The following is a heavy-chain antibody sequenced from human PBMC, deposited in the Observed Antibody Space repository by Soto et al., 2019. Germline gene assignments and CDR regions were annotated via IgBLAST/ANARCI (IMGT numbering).Heavy chain of an antibody. CDR1: GLIFNTFA. J-gene: IGHJ4*02. Sequence: SLRLSCAASGLIFNTFAMTWVRQAPGKGLEWVSTLSGGGGSTYYADSVKGRFTFSGDNSENTLYLQMNSLRAEDTAIYYCAKGSSGYSYSFDYWGQGTLVTVSS. V-gene: IGHV3-23*01. CDR2: LSGGGGST. CDR3: AKGSSGYSYSFDY. D-gene: IGHD3-22*01.